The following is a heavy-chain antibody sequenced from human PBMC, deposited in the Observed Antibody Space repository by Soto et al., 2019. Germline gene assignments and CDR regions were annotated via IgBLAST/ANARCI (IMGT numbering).Heavy chain of an antibody. CDR3: ARARLRAVYAFDI. J-gene: IGHJ3*02. V-gene: IGHV4-31*03. CDR2: IYYSGST. D-gene: IGHD5-12*01. CDR1: GGSVSSGAYY. Sequence: PSLTCTVPGGSVSSGAYYWTWIRQRPGKGLEWIGYIYYSGSTYYSPSLKSRLSISLDTSKNQFSLRLSSVTAADTAMYYCARARLRAVYAFDIWGQGTMLTV.